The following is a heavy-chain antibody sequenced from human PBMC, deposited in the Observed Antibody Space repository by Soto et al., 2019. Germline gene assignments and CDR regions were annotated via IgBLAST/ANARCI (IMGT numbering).Heavy chain of an antibody. V-gene: IGHV3-9*01. Sequence: GGSLRLSCAASGFTFDDYAMHWVRQAPGKGLEWVSGISWNSGSIGYADSVKGRFTISRDNAKNSLYLQMNSLRAEDTALYYCAKDIPSFTMVRGVSNDTFDIWGQGTMVTVS. CDR1: GFTFDDYA. CDR3: AKDIPSFTMVRGVSNDTFDI. J-gene: IGHJ3*02. CDR2: ISWNSGSI. D-gene: IGHD3-10*01.